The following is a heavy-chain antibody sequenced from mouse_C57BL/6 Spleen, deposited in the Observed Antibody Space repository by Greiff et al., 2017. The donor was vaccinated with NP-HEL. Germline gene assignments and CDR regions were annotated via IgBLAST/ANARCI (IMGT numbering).Heavy chain of an antibody. CDR3: TTHGSKHWYFDV. Sequence: EVQLQQSGAELVRPGASVKLSCTASGFNIKDDYMHWVKQRPEQGLEWIGWIDPENGDTEYASKFQGKATITADTSSNTAYLQLSSLTSEDTAVYYCTTHGSKHWYFDVGGTGTTVTVSS. V-gene: IGHV14-4*01. J-gene: IGHJ1*03. CDR1: GFNIKDDY. D-gene: IGHD1-1*01. CDR2: IDPENGDT.